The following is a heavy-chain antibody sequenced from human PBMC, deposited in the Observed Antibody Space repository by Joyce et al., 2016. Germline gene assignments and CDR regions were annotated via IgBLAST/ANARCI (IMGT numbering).Heavy chain of an antibody. Sequence: QVQMVQSGAEVKKPGASVKVSCKASGYTLTTYYIHWVRQAPGQGLEWVGIIKPSDGGTTYAQNFQGRVSMTGDTSTSTVYMDLSSLRSEDTAVYYCARGRSLTGIGLRADAFDIWGQGTMVTVSS. CDR3: ARGRSLTGIGLRADAFDI. CDR1: GYTLTTYY. V-gene: IGHV1-46*01. CDR2: IKPSDGGT. J-gene: IGHJ3*02. D-gene: IGHD3-10*01.